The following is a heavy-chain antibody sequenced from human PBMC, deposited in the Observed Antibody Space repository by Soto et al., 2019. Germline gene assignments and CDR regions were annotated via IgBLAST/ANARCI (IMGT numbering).Heavy chain of an antibody. D-gene: IGHD2-2*01. CDR2: ISGYNGNT. V-gene: IGHV1-18*01. CDR3: ARDALPYYFSSMASDY. J-gene: IGHJ4*02. CDR1: GYIFSNFG. Sequence: ASVKVSCKASGYIFSNFGVSWVRQAPGQGPEWMAWISGYNGNTNYAQKFQGRVTVTTDTSSSTAYMELRSLRSDDSAVYYCARDALPYYFSSMASDYWGLGTLVTVS.